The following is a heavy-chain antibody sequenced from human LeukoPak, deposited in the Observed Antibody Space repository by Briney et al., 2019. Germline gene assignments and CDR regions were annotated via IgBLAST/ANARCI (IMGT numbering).Heavy chain of an antibody. J-gene: IGHJ3*02. V-gene: IGHV4-34*01. Sequence: KASETLSLTCAVYGGSFSGYYWSWIRQPPGKGLEWIGEINHSGSTNYNPSLKSRVTISVDTSKNQFSLKLSSVTAADTAVYYCARLGYCSSTSCYNTFRDDAFDIWGQGTMVTVSS. CDR2: INHSGST. CDR3: ARLGYCSSTSCYNTFRDDAFDI. CDR1: GGSFSGYY. D-gene: IGHD2-2*02.